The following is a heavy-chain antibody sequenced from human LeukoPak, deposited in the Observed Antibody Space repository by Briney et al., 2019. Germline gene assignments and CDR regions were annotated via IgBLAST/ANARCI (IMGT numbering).Heavy chain of an antibody. Sequence: GASVKVSCKASGYTFTGYYMHWVRQAPGQGLEWMGWINPNSGGTNYAQKFQGRVTMTRDTSISTAYMELSRLRSDDTAVYYCARDIVVVPAATIPFLFDYWGQGTLVTVSS. CDR1: GYTFTGYY. J-gene: IGHJ4*02. V-gene: IGHV1-2*02. D-gene: IGHD2-2*01. CDR3: ARDIVVVPAATIPFLFDY. CDR2: INPNSGGT.